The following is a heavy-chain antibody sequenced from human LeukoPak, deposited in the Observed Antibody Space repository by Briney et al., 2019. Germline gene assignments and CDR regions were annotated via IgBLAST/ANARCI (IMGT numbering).Heavy chain of an antibody. V-gene: IGHV3-21*01. D-gene: IGHD6-13*01. J-gene: IGHJ5*02. CDR2: ISSRSNY. CDR3: ARDTRTYPERDVEAADPDGGNWFDP. CDR1: GFNFSTYT. Sequence: GGSLRLSCEVSGFNFSTYTMNWVRQSPRKGLEWVASISSRSNYAESLKGRLTISRDNAKNSLYLQMNSLRAEDTAVYYCARDTRTYPERDVEAADPDGGNWFDPWGQGTLVTVSS.